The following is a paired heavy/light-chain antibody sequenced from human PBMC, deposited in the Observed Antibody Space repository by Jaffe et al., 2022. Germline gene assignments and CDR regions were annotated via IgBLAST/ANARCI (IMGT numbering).Heavy chain of an antibody. CDR1: GFTFPNYG. J-gene: IGHJ4*01. CDR3: AKDLSADMYAWNGPYYFDY. D-gene: IGHD2-8*01. CDR2: TRHDGSNT. Sequence: QVQLVESGGGVVQPGGSLRLSCEASGFTFPNYGMHWVRQAPGKGLEWLTFTRHDGSNTYYSDSAKGRFTISRDNSKNTLYLQMNSLRAEDTAIYYCAKDLSADMYAWNGPYYFDYWGHGTLVTVSS. V-gene: IGHV3-30*02.
Light chain of an antibody. CDR1: QSVGTH. CDR3: QQRSHWPPEFT. CDR2: DAS. V-gene: IGKV3-11*01. Sequence: EIVLTQSPATLSLSVGERATLSCRASQSVGTHLAWYQHKPGQPPRLVVYDASDRATGIPARFSGSGSGTDFTLTISSLEPEDFAVYYCQQRSHWPPEFTFGPGTKVDVK. J-gene: IGKJ3*01.